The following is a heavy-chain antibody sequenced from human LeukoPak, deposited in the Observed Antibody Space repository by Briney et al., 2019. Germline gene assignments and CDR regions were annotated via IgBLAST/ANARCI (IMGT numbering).Heavy chain of an antibody. V-gene: IGHV3-21*01. Sequence: PGGSLRLSCAASGFTFSNYWMSWVRQAPGKGLEWVSSISSSSSYIYYADSVKGRFTISRDNAKNSLYLQMNSLRAEDTAVYYCARSVTSGREDYWGQGTLVTVSS. D-gene: IGHD3-10*01. CDR2: ISSSSSYI. J-gene: IGHJ4*02. CDR3: ARSVTSGREDY. CDR1: GFTFSNYW.